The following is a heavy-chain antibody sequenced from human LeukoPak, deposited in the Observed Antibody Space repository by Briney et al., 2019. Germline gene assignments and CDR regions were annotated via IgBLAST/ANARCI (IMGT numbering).Heavy chain of an antibody. CDR1: GFTFSGYS. V-gene: IGHV3-48*02. CDR3: VRETMYAFDM. D-gene: IGHD1-1*01. CDR2: ISSSSSVL. J-gene: IGHJ3*02. Sequence: PGGSLKLSCAASGFTFSGYSMNWVRQAPGKGLEWVSYISSSSSVLHYAGSVKGRFTISRDNAKKSLYLQMNSLRDEDTAVYYCVRETMYAFDMWGQGTIVTVSS.